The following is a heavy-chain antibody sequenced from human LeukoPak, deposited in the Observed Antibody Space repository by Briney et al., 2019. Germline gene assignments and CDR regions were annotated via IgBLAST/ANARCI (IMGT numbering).Heavy chain of an antibody. CDR1: GFTFSSYW. Sequence: GGSLRLSCAASGFTFSSYWMSWVRQAPGKGLEWVANIKQDGSEKYYVDSVKGRFTIFRDNTKNSLYLQMNSLRAEDTAVYYCARVGATIQYFDYWGQGSLVTVSS. V-gene: IGHV3-7*01. CDR2: IKQDGSEK. J-gene: IGHJ4*02. D-gene: IGHD5-12*01. CDR3: ARVGATIQYFDY.